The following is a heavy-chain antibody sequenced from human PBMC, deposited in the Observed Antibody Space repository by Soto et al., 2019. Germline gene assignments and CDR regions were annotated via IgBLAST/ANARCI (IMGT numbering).Heavy chain of an antibody. CDR1: RGTFTNYA. D-gene: IGHD3-22*01. J-gene: IGHJ4*02. CDR3: ARDRAGYYSHFVY. Sequence: QVYLVQSGAEVKKPGSSVKVSCKALRGTFTNYAFSWVRQAPGQGLEWMGGIMPFFGSGNYAQKFQGRINITADESTSSVYLELTSLRSEDTAVYYCARDRAGYYSHFVYWGQGTFVTVSS. V-gene: IGHV1-69*01. CDR2: IMPFFGSG.